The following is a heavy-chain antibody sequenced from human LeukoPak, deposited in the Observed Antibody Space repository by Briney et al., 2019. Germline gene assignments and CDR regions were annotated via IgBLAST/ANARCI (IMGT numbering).Heavy chain of an antibody. CDR1: GGSISNYY. V-gene: IGHV4-59*08. CDR3: ARHASGMVRVIMRLYCMDV. Sequence: TSSETLSLTCTVSGGSISNYYWSWHRQPQGKGLEWVGYIYYSGRSNYNTSLNSRFTISVSRSKNQFSLKLTSLTAADTAVYYCARHASGMVRVIMRLYCMDVWGQGTTVTVSS. D-gene: IGHD3-10*01. CDR2: IYYSGRS. J-gene: IGHJ6*01.